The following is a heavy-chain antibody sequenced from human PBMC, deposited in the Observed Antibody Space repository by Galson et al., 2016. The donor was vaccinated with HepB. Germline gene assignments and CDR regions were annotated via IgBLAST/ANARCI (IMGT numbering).Heavy chain of an antibody. CDR2: LGGSGGTT. J-gene: IGHJ6*02. Sequence: SLRLSCAASGFIFNNFAMTWVRQVPGKGLEWVSSLGGSGGTTYYADSVKGRFVISRDNSRSLMYLEMTGLRADDAAVYYCARPLLPESRVATFKLRRRSHFSVMDVWGRGTTVTVSS. V-gene: IGHV3-23*01. CDR3: ARPLLPESRVATFKLRRRSHFSVMDV. CDR1: GFIFNNFA. D-gene: IGHD3-3*01.